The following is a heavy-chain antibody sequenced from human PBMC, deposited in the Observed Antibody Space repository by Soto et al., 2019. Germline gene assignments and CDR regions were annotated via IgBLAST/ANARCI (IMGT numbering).Heavy chain of an antibody. CDR3: ERDRYSSSSGVHFDS. Sequence: GGSLRLSCAASGFTFSDYYMSWIRQAPGKGLEWVSYISSSSSYTNYADSVKGRFTISRDNAKNSLYLQMNSLRAEDTAVYYCERDRYSSSSGVHFDSWGQGTLVTVYS. J-gene: IGHJ4*02. D-gene: IGHD6-6*01. V-gene: IGHV3-11*06. CDR1: GFTFSDYY. CDR2: ISSSSSYT.